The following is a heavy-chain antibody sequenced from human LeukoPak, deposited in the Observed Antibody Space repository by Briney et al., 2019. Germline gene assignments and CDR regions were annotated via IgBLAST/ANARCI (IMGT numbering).Heavy chain of an antibody. Sequence: SVKVSCKASGGTFSSYAISWVRQAPGQGLEWMGGIIPIFGTANYAQKFQGRVTITADESTSTAYMELSSLRSEDTAVYYCASKHYGDYYFDYWGQGILVTVSS. CDR3: ASKHYGDYYFDY. J-gene: IGHJ4*02. CDR2: IIPIFGTA. V-gene: IGHV1-69*01. D-gene: IGHD4-17*01. CDR1: GGTFSSYA.